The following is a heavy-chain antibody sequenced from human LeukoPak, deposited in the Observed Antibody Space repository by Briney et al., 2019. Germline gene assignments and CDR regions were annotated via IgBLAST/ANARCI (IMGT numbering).Heavy chain of an antibody. CDR2: INWNGGST. D-gene: IGHD4-23*01. V-gene: IGHV3-20*01. Sequence: GGSLRLSCAASGFTFDDYGMSWVRQAPGKGLEWVSGINWNGGSTGYADSVKGRFTISRDNAKNSLYLQMNSLRAEDTALYHCARDHYGANSHGPFFDIWGQGTVVTVSS. J-gene: IGHJ3*02. CDR1: GFTFDDYG. CDR3: ARDHYGANSHGPFFDI.